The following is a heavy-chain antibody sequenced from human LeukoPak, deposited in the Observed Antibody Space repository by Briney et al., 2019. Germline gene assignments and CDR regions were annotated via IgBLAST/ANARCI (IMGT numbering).Heavy chain of an antibody. V-gene: IGHV3-21*01. CDR1: GFAFSSYS. J-gene: IGHJ4*02. CDR3: AREAAAAGRAFDY. Sequence: GGSRRLSCAASGFAFSSYSMNWVRQAPGKGLGWVSSISSSSSYIYYADSVKGRFTISRSTANNSLYLQMTSLRAEDTAVYYCAREAAAAGRAFDYWGQGTLVTVSS. CDR2: ISSSSSYI. D-gene: IGHD6-13*01.